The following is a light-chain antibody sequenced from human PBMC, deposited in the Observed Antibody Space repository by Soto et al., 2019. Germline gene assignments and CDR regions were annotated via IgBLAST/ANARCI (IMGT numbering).Light chain of an antibody. CDR1: QTIRSD. CDR3: HQYNTWTLT. V-gene: IGKV3-15*01. CDR2: DAS. Sequence: EIVMTQSPVTLSVSPGERATLSCRASQTIRSDLAWYHKKPGQDPRLLISDASTRATSIPARFNGSGSGTEFNLAISRLQSEDFAIYECHQYNTWTLTFGGETKVDIK. J-gene: IGKJ4*01.